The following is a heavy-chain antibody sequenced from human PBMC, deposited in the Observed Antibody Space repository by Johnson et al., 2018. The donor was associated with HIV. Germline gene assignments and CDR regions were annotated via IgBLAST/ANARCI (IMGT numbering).Heavy chain of an antibody. CDR2: SSYDGTNK. Sequence: QVQLVESGGSLVKPGGSMRLSCAASGFTFSNYGMHWVRQAPGKGLEWVAVSSYDGTNKYYADSVKGRFTISRDNSENTLYLQMNSLRAEDTAVYYCAKDINWGGTAFDIWGQGTMVTVSS. CDR1: GFTFSNYG. D-gene: IGHD7-27*01. V-gene: IGHV3-30*18. CDR3: AKDINWGGTAFDI. J-gene: IGHJ3*02.